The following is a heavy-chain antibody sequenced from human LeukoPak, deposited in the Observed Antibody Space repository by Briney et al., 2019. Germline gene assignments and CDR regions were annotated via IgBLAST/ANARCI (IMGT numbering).Heavy chain of an antibody. CDR3: VKDFGRVRGTPDS. Sequence: GGSLRLSCSASGFVFSIYTMYWVRQTPGRGPEYVSTISGSGNGFSIYYADSVKGRFTISRDDSKSILYLQMNGLRSEDTAVYYCVKDFGRVRGTPDSWGQGTLVTVSS. CDR1: GFVFSIYT. D-gene: IGHD3-16*01. V-gene: IGHV3-64D*06. J-gene: IGHJ4*02. CDR2: ISGSGNGFSI.